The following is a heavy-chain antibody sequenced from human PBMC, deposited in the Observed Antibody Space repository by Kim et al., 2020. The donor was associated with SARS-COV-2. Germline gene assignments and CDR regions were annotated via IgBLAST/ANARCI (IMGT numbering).Heavy chain of an antibody. V-gene: IGHV3-13*04. CDR3: AKEGPAGLDAFDI. J-gene: IGHJ3*02. D-gene: IGHD2-2*01. Sequence: GGSLRLSCAASGFTFSSYDMHWVRQVPGKGLEWVSAISTSGATDHSASVGGRFTISRENAKSSLYLQMNTLRAEDTTVYYCAKEGPAGLDAFDIWGQGTGVTVSS. CDR1: GFTFSSYD. CDR2: ISTSGAT.